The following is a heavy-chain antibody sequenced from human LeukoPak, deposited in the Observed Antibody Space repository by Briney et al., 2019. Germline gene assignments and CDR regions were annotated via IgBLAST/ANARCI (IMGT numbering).Heavy chain of an antibody. V-gene: IGHV3-23*01. D-gene: IGHD2-8*01. CDR1: GFTFSSYA. Sequence: QPGVSLRLSCAASGFTFSSYAMSWVRQAPGKGLEWVSGISGRGGSTYYADSVKGRFTVSRDNSKNTMYLQMNSLRAEDTAVYYCAKKVLGYCSNGDCYYDYWGQGTLVTVSS. CDR2: ISGRGGST. CDR3: AKKVLGYCSNGDCYYDY. J-gene: IGHJ4*02.